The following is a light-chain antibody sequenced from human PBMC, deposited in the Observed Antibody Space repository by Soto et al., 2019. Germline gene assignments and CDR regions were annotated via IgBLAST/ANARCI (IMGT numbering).Light chain of an antibody. Sequence: QSALTQPASVSGSPGQSITISCTGTSSDVGSYNFVSWFQQHPGKVPKIIIYEGTERPSGVSNRFSASKSGNTASLTISGLQPEDEADYYCCSYAGPSTIFGGGTKLTVL. CDR1: SSDVGSYNF. CDR2: EGT. V-gene: IGLV2-23*01. J-gene: IGLJ2*01. CDR3: CSYAGPSTI.